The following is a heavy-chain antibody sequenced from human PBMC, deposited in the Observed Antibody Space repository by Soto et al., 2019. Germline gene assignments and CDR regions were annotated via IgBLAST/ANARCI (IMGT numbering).Heavy chain of an antibody. D-gene: IGHD3-3*01. CDR1: GYTFTSYD. Sequence: ASVKVSCKASGYTFTSYDINWVRQATGQGLEWMGWMNPNSGNTGYAQKFQGRVIMTRNTSISTAYMELSSLRSEDTAVYYCARATDYDFWSGYYYGMDVWGQGTTVTVSS. CDR2: MNPNSGNT. V-gene: IGHV1-8*01. CDR3: ARATDYDFWSGYYYGMDV. J-gene: IGHJ6*02.